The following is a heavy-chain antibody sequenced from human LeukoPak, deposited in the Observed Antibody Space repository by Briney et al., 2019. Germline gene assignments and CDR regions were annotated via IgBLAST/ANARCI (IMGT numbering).Heavy chain of an antibody. V-gene: IGHV3-30*04. J-gene: IGHJ3*01. CDR2: ISYDGSNK. CDR3: VKDSLRDDSR. Sequence: PGGSLRLSCAASGFTFSSYAMHWVRQAPGKGLEWVAVISYDGSNKYYADSVKGRFTISRDNSKNTLYLQMNSLRAEDTAVYYCVKDSLRDDSRWGQETMVTVSS. CDR1: GFTFSSYA. D-gene: IGHD5-24*01.